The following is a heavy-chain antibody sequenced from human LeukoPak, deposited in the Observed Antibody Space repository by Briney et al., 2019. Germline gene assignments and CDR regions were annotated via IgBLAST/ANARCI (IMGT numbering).Heavy chain of an antibody. D-gene: IGHD2-15*01. CDR2: IYYSGYT. CDR1: GGSISSYY. V-gene: IGHV4-59*12. Sequence: PSETLSLTCTVSGGSISSYYWSWIRQPPGKGLKWIGNIYYSGYTTYSPSLRSRVTISVDTSKNQFSLKLSSVTAADTAVYYCARELGYCSGDSCSFYYYIDVWGKGTTVTISS. CDR3: ARELGYCSGDSCSFYYYIDV. J-gene: IGHJ6*03.